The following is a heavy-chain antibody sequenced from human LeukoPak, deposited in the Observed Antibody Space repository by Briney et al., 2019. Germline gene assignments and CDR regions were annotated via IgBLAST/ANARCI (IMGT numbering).Heavy chain of an antibody. CDR2: SNDSGGT. V-gene: IGHV4-34*01. CDR1: GGTFSGYY. J-gene: IGHJ6*03. CDR3: ARLSVIVGAALEYYYYYMDV. Sequence: SETLSLTCAVYGGTFSGYYWSWIRQPPGKRLEWVGESNDSGGTNYNPSLKSRVTISADKSKNQVSLKLSSVTAADTAVYYCARLSVIVGAALEYYYYYMDVWGQGTTVTVSS. D-gene: IGHD1-26*01.